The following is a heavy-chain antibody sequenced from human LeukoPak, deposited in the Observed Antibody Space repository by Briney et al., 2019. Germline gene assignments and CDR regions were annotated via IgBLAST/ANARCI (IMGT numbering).Heavy chain of an antibody. CDR1: GYTLTELS. D-gene: IGHD3-22*01. Sequence: ASVKVSCKVSGYTLTELSMHWVRQAPGKGLEWMGGFDPEDGETIYAQKFQGRVTMTEDTSTDTAYMELSSLRSEDTAVYYCATGGDSSGYYYGRSAFDIWGQGTMVTVSS. V-gene: IGHV1-24*01. J-gene: IGHJ3*02. CDR2: FDPEDGET. CDR3: ATGGDSSGYYYGRSAFDI.